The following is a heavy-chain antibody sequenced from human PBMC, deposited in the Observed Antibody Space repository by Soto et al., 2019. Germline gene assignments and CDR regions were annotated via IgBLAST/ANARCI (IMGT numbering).Heavy chain of an antibody. CDR3: ASRGIAVAGTTYYFDY. D-gene: IGHD6-19*01. J-gene: IGHJ4*02. V-gene: IGHV4-34*01. Sequence: QVQLQQWGAGLLKPSETLSLTCAVYGGSFSGYYWSWIRQPPGKGLEWIGEINHSGSTNYNPSLKSRVTIPVDTSKNQFSLKLSSVTAADTAVYYCASRGIAVAGTTYYFDYWGQGTLVTVSS. CDR2: INHSGST. CDR1: GGSFSGYY.